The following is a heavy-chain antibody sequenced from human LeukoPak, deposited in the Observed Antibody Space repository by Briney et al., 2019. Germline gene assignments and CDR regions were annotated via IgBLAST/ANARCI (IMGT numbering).Heavy chain of an antibody. Sequence: GGSLRLSCAASGFTFSSYGIHWVRQAPGKGPEWVAFVHYDGSNKYYADSVKGRFTMSRDNSRNTLNLQMNSLRAEDTAVYYCAKDKNYDFWSGYRNVPDYWGQGTLVTVSS. CDR3: AKDKNYDFWSGYRNVPDY. J-gene: IGHJ4*02. V-gene: IGHV3-30*02. CDR1: GFTFSSYG. CDR2: VHYDGSNK. D-gene: IGHD3-3*01.